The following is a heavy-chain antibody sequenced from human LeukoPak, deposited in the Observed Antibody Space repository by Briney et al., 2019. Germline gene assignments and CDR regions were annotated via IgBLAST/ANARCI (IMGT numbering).Heavy chain of an antibody. Sequence: GGSLRLSCAASGFTFSSHWMHWVRQAPGKGLVWVSRINSDGSSTSYADSVKGRFTISRDNAKNTVHLQMDSLTVEDTAVYYCAVSNWMDPWGQGTLVTVSS. CDR1: GFTFSSHW. J-gene: IGHJ5*02. CDR3: AVSNWMDP. CDR2: INSDGSST. V-gene: IGHV3-74*01.